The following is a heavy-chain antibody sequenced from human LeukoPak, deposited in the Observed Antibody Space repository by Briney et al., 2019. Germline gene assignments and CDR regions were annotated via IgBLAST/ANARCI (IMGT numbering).Heavy chain of an antibody. Sequence: PGGSLRLSCAASGFTFSSYAMHWVRQAPGKGLEWVAVISYDGSKKNYKDSVKGRFTISRDNSKNTLYLQMNSLRAEDTAVYYCAKDRGTYFSDWSGAFDIWGQGTMVTVSS. V-gene: IGHV3-30*18. CDR3: AKDRGTYFSDWSGAFDI. CDR2: ISYDGSKK. J-gene: IGHJ3*02. CDR1: GFTFSSYA. D-gene: IGHD6-19*01.